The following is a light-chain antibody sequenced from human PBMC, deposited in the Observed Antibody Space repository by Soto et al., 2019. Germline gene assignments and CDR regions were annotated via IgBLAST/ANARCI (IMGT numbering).Light chain of an antibody. J-gene: IGKJ5*01. CDR1: QSVSRH. Sequence: EVVLTQSPATLSLSPGERATLSCRASQSVSRHLAWYQQKPGQAPRLLILDASDRATGIPARFSGSGSGTNFTLTISSLEPEDFAVYYCQQRRSWPPTITFGQGTRLEIK. CDR3: QQRRSWPPTIT. CDR2: DAS. V-gene: IGKV3-11*01.